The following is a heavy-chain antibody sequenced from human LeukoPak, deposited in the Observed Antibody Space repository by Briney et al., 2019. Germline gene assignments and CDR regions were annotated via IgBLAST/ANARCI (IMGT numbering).Heavy chain of an antibody. Sequence: ASVRVSCKASGYTFTSYYMHWVRQAPGQGLEWMGIINPSGGSTSYAQKFQGRVTMTRDTPTSTVYMELSSLRSEDTAVYYCARDCTNGVCYIGSYGMDVWGQGTTVTVSS. CDR1: GYTFTSYY. J-gene: IGHJ6*02. CDR3: ARDCTNGVCYIGSYGMDV. CDR2: INPSGGST. V-gene: IGHV1-46*01. D-gene: IGHD2-8*01.